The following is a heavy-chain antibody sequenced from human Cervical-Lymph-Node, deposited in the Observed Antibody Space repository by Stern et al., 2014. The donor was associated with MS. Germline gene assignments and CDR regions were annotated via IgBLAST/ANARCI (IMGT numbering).Heavy chain of an antibody. D-gene: IGHD1-1*01. Sequence: MQLVESGGGVIQQGGSLRLSCTGSGFTVSTDYMTWVRQAPGKGLEWVSLITNVGIIFYTDSVKGRFTISRDDSKNTVYLHMTSLRAEDTAMYYCARDTSSPERSDWWGQGTLVTVSS. CDR3: ARDTSSPERSDW. CDR2: ITNVGII. CDR1: GFTVSTDY. V-gene: IGHV3-53*01. J-gene: IGHJ4*02.